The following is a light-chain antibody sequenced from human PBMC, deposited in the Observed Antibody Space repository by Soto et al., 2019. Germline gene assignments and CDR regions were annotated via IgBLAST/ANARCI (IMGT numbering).Light chain of an antibody. CDR2: GAS. CDR3: QQYNKWPLT. CDR1: QSVSSSY. J-gene: IGKJ1*01. V-gene: IGKV3-15*01. Sequence: EVVMTQSPGTLSLSPVERATLSCRSSQSVSSSYLAWYQQTPGQAPRLLIYGASTRATGIPVRFSGSASGTEFTLTISSLQSEDFTVYYCQQYNKWPLTFGQGTKVDIK.